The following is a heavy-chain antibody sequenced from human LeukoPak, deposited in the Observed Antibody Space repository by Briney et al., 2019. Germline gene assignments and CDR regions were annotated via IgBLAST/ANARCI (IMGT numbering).Heavy chain of an antibody. Sequence: ASVKVSCKASGYTFTSYGINWVRQAPGQGLEWMGWISAYNGDTNYAQKLQGRVTMTTDTSTSTAYMELRSLRSDDTAVYYCAKESRDYYDSSGADYWGQGTLVTVSS. V-gene: IGHV1-18*01. D-gene: IGHD3-22*01. CDR2: ISAYNGDT. CDR1: GYTFTSYG. CDR3: AKESRDYYDSSGADY. J-gene: IGHJ4*02.